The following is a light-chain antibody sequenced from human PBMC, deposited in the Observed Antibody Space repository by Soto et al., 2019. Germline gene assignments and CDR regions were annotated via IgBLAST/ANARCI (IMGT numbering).Light chain of an antibody. J-gene: IGLJ2*01. CDR2: EVY. CDR3: CSYAGSTTFVI. V-gene: IGLV2-23*02. CDR1: SSDVGNYNF. Sequence: QSALTQPASVSGYPGQSITISCTGTSSDVGNYNFVSWYQKHPGKAPKFVIYEVYKRPSGISNRFSGSKSGNTASLTISGLQAEDEADYYCCSYAGSTTFVIFGGGTKLTVL.